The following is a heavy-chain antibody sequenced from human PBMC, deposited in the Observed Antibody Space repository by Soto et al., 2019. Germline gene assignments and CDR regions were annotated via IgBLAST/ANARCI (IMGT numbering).Heavy chain of an antibody. V-gene: IGHV1-69*02. J-gene: IGHJ6*03. CDR3: ARVSEMGTVTEGFYYYMDV. D-gene: IGHD4-17*01. CDR1: GGTFSNYT. Sequence: QVQLVQSGAEVKKPGSSVKVSCTASGGTFSNYTISWVRQAPGQGLEWMGRIIPILNIANYAQKFQGRFTITAGKSTTTAYMELSSLRSEDTAVYYCARVSEMGTVTEGFYYYMDVWGKGTTVTVSS. CDR2: IIPILNIA.